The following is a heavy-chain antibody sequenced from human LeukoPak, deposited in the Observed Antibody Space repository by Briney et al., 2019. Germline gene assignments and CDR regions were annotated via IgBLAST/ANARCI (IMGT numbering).Heavy chain of an antibody. Sequence: PSETLSLTCTVSGGSISGYHWSWIRQPPGKGLEWIGYIYYSGSPNYNPSLKSRVTISVDTSKNQFSLRLSSVTATDTAVHYCARLRYCDSSSCYFFDYWGQGTLVTVSS. J-gene: IGHJ4*02. CDR1: GGSISGYH. V-gene: IGHV4-59*01. D-gene: IGHD2-2*01. CDR3: ARLRYCDSSSCYFFDY. CDR2: IYYSGSP.